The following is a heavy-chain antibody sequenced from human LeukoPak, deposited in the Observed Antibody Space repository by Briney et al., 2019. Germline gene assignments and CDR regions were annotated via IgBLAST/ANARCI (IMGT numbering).Heavy chain of an antibody. V-gene: IGHV3-30*02. J-gene: IGHJ4*02. CDR2: IRYDGSNK. D-gene: IGHD4-17*01. CDR1: GFTFSSYG. CDR3: AKDLRTFSLSYYFDY. Sequence: PGGSLRLSCAASGFTFSSYGMHWVRQAPGKGLEWVAFIRYDGSNKYYADSVKGRFTISRDNSKNTLYLQMNSLRAEDTAVYYCAKDLRTFSLSYYFDYWGQGTLVTVSS.